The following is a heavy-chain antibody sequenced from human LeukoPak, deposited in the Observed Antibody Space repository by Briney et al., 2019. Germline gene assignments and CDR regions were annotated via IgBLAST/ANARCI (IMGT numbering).Heavy chain of an antibody. CDR2: INTDGSDT. CDR3: AKDLPHGGPYYYFDY. CDR1: GFSFSDYW. D-gene: IGHD4-23*01. J-gene: IGHJ4*02. V-gene: IGHV3-74*03. Sequence: PGGSLRLSCTASGFSFSDYWMHWVRQAPGKGLVWVSRINTDGSDTTYADSVKGRFTISRDNSKNTLYLQMNSLRAEDTAVYYCAKDLPHGGPYYYFDYWGQGTLVTVSS.